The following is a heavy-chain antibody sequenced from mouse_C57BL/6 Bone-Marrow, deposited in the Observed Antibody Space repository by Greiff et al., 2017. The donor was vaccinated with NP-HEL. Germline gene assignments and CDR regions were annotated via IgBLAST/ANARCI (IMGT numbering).Heavy chain of an antibody. CDR1: GFTFSDAW. Sequence: EVMLVESGGGLVQPGGSMKLSCAASGFTFSDAWMDWVRQSPEKGLEWVAEIRNKANNHATYYAESVKGRFTISRDDSKSSVYLQMNSLRAEDTGIYYCTRLSSYYGSSLAWFAYWGQGTLVTVSA. CDR2: IRNKANNHAT. CDR3: TRLSSYYGSSLAWFAY. D-gene: IGHD1-1*01. J-gene: IGHJ3*01. V-gene: IGHV6-6*01.